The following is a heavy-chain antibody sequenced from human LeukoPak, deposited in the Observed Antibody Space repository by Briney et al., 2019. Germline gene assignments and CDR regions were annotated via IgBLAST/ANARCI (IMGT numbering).Heavy chain of an antibody. CDR2: MNPNSGNT. Sequence: ASVKVSCKASGYTFTSYDINWVRQATGQGLEWMGWMNPNSGNTGYAQKFQGRVTMTRNTSISTAYMKLSSLRSEDTAVYYCARGITIFGVVTDYYYYGMDVWGQGTTVTVS. V-gene: IGHV1-8*01. D-gene: IGHD3-3*01. J-gene: IGHJ6*02. CDR3: ARGITIFGVVTDYYYYGMDV. CDR1: GYTFTSYD.